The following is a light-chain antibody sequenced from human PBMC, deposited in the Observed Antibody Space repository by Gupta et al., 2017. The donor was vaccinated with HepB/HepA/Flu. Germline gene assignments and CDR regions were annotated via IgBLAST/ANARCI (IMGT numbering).Light chain of an antibody. CDR2: INN. J-gene: IGLJ3*02. CDR1: SSNIGSNT. Sequence: QSVLTQPPPASGTPGQRVTISCSGSSSNIGSNTVNWYQQLPGTAPKLLIYINNQRPSGVPDRFSGSKSGTSASLGITGLQSEDEADYYWGAWDGSLIGVVFCGGTKLTVL. V-gene: IGLV1-44*01. CDR3: GAWDGSLIGVV.